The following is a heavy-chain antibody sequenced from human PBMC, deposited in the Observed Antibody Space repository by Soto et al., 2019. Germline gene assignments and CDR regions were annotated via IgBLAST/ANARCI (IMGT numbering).Heavy chain of an antibody. CDR2: IYWDDDK. D-gene: IGHD6-13*01. Sequence: QITLKESGPTLVKPTQTLTLTCTFSGFSLSTSGVGVGWIRQPPGKALEWLALIYWDDDKRYSPSLKSRLTITKDPSKHQVVLTMTNMDPVDTATYYCAHGDHGGIAAAKVFDYWGQGTLVTVSS. V-gene: IGHV2-5*02. J-gene: IGHJ4*02. CDR1: GFSLSTSGVG. CDR3: AHGDHGGIAAAKVFDY.